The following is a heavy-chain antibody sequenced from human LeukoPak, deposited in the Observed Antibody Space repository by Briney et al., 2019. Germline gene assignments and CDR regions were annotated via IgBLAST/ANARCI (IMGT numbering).Heavy chain of an antibody. CDR1: GFTFSSYA. D-gene: IGHD3-10*01. J-gene: IGHJ6*03. CDR2: LTGSGGNT. Sequence: SGGSLRLSCVASGFTFSSYAMSWVRQAPGKGLEWVSGLTGSGGNTYYADSVEGRFTISRDNSKNTLSLQMNSLRAEDAAVYYCVKFRGIQHYNYHMDVWGKGTTVTVSS. V-gene: IGHV3-23*01. CDR3: VKFRGIQHYNYHMDV.